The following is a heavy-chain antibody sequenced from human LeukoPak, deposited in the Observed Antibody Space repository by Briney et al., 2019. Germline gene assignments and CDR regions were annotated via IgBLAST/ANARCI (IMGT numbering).Heavy chain of an antibody. J-gene: IGHJ4*02. CDR1: GFTFSSYA. V-gene: IGHV3-30*04. D-gene: IGHD3-22*01. CDR3: ARWSSSYRFDY. Sequence: GGSLRLSCAASGFTFSSYAMHWVRQAPGKGLEWVAVISYDGSNKYYADSVKGRFTFSRDNSKNTLYLQMNSLRAEDTAVYYCARWSSSYRFDYWGQGTLVTVSS. CDR2: ISYDGSNK.